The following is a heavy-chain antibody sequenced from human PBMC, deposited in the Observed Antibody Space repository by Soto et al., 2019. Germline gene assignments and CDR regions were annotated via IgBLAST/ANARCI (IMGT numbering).Heavy chain of an antibody. V-gene: IGHV1-69*12. CDR3: ARDRGPSRGYHPCWFDP. CDR1: GGTFSSYA. J-gene: IGHJ5*02. D-gene: IGHD3-22*01. Sequence: QVQLVQSGAEVKKPGSSVKVSCKASGGTFSSYAISWVRQAPGQGLEWMGEIIPIFGTANYAQKFQGRVTLTAGESTRTAYMELSSLSSEDTAVYYCARDRGPSRGYHPCWFDPWGQGTLVTVSS. CDR2: IIPIFGTA.